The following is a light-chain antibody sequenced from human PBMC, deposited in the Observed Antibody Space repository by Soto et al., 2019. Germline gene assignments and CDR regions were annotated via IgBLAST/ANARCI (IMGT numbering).Light chain of an antibody. V-gene: IGLV2-14*01. J-gene: IGLJ1*01. CDR2: EVS. CDR3: FSYTSSGTYV. CDR1: SSDVGNYKY. Sequence: QSALTQPASVSGSPGQSITISCTGTSSDVGNYKYVSWYQQHPGKAPKLMIYEVSNRPSGVSNRFSGSKSGNTASLTISGLQAEDETDYYCFSYTSSGTYVFGPGTKVNVL.